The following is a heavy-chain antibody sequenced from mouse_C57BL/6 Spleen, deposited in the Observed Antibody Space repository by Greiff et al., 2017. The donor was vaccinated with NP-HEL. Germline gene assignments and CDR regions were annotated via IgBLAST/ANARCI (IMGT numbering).Heavy chain of an antibody. CDR2: ILPGSGGT. CDR3: ARYLDYDTGYFDY. J-gene: IGHJ2*01. V-gene: IGHV1-9*01. CDR1: GYTFTGYW. D-gene: IGHD2-4*01. Sequence: QVQLQQSGAELMKPGASVKLSCKATGYTFTGYWIEWVKQRPGHGLEWIGEILPGSGGTNYNEKFKGKATFTADTSSNTAYMQLSSLTTEDSAIYYCARYLDYDTGYFDYWGQGTTLTVSS.